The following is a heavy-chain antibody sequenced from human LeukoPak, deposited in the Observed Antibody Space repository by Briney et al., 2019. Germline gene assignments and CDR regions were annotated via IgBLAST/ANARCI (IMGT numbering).Heavy chain of an antibody. V-gene: IGHV3-30*02. CDR3: AKDRRLGPVVPAARHFQH. CDR1: GFTFSSYG. Sequence: GGSLRLSCAASGFTFSSYGMHWVRQAPGKGLEWVAFIRYDGSNKYYADSVKGRFTISRDNSKNTLYLQMNSLRAEDTAVYYCAKDRRLGPVVPAARHFQHWGQGTLVTVSS. J-gene: IGHJ1*01. CDR2: IRYDGSNK. D-gene: IGHD2-2*01.